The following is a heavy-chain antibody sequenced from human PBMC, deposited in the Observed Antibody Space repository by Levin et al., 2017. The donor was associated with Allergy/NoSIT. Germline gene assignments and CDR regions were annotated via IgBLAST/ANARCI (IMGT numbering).Heavy chain of an antibody. CDR2: IKSKTDGGTT. CDR3: TTALYYYGSADAFDI. V-gene: IGHV3-15*01. CDR1: GFTFSNAW. J-gene: IGHJ3*02. Sequence: PGGSLRLSCAASGFTFSNAWMSWVRQAPGKGLEWVGRIKSKTDGGTTDYAAPVKGRFTISRDDSKNTLYLQMNSLKTEDTAVYYCTTALYYYGSADAFDIWGQGTMVTVSS. D-gene: IGHD3-10*01.